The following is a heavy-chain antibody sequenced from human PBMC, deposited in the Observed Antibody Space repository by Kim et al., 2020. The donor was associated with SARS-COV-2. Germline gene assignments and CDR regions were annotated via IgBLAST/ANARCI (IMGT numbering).Heavy chain of an antibody. D-gene: IGHD2-15*01. Sequence: LRSRVTISVDKSKNQFSLKLSSVTAADTAVYYCARRYCSGGSCYYGMDVWGQGTTVTVSS. CDR3: ARRYCSGGSCYYGMDV. V-gene: IGHV4-4*02. J-gene: IGHJ6*02.